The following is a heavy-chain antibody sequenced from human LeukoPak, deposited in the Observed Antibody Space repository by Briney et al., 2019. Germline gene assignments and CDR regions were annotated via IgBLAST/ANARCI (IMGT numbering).Heavy chain of an antibody. Sequence: GGSLRLSCAASGFTFSTFVMTWVRQGPGKGLEGVSSIGESGGNTYYADSVKGRFTIYRDNSKNTLYLQMNSLRDDDTAVYYCAKGRLPELNDFWGPGTLVTVSS. D-gene: IGHD1-14*01. CDR1: GFTFSTFV. V-gene: IGHV3-23*01. CDR2: IGESGGNT. CDR3: AKGRLPELNDF. J-gene: IGHJ4*02.